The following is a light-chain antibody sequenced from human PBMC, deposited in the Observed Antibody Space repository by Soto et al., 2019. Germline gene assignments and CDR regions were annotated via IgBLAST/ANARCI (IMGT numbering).Light chain of an antibody. V-gene: IGLV2-14*01. CDR1: TSDVGGYNY. J-gene: IGLJ2*01. CDR3: SSYTSSSTRV. CDR2: DVS. Sequence: QSVLTQPASVSASPGQSITISCTGSTSDVGGYNYVSWYQQHPGKAPKLMIYDVSNRPSGVSNRFSGSKSGNTASLTISGLQAEDDADYYCSSYTSSSTRVFGGGTKLTVL.